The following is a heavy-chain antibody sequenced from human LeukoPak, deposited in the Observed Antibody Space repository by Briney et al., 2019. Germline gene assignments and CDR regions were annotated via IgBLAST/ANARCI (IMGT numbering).Heavy chain of an antibody. CDR1: EYTFTSYW. CDR3: ARHGQSSGWYWFDP. Sequence: GESLKISCKGSEYTFTSYWIAWVRKMPGKGLEWMGIIYPGDSDTRYSPSFEGQVTISADKSSSITYLQWTSLKASDTAMYYCARHGQSSGWYWFDPWGPGTLVTVSS. D-gene: IGHD6-19*01. V-gene: IGHV5-51*01. J-gene: IGHJ5*02. CDR2: IYPGDSDT.